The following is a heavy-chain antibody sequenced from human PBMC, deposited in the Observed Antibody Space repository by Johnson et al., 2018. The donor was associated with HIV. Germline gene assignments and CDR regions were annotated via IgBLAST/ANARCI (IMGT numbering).Heavy chain of an antibody. D-gene: IGHD2-21*01. J-gene: IGHJ3*02. V-gene: IGHV3-20*04. CDR1: GFTFDDYG. Sequence: MLLVESGGGVVRPGGSLRLSCAASGFTFDDYGMSWVRQAPGKGLEWVSGINWNGGSTGYADSVKGRFTISRDNSKNTLYLQMNSLRAEDTAVYYCAKDVAFRDDAFDIWGQGTMVTVSS. CDR3: AKDVAFRDDAFDI. CDR2: INWNGGST.